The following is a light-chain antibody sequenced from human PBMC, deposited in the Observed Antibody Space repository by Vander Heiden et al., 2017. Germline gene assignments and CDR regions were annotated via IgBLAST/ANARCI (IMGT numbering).Light chain of an antibody. Sequence: QPVLTQPPPVSGAPGQRITISCAGTGSNLGANYDVNWHQQLPGSAPKLLIYGNANRPSGVPDRFSGSKSGTSASLTISGLQAADEADYYCHSFDNDLSGYVFGPGTKVTVL. CDR1: GSNLGANYD. CDR2: GNA. CDR3: HSFDNDLSGYV. J-gene: IGLJ1*01. V-gene: IGLV1-40*01.